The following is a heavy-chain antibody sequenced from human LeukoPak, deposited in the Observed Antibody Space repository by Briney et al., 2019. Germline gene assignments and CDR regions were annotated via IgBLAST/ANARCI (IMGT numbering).Heavy chain of an antibody. Sequence: GGSLRLSCAASGFTFSSYSMNWVRQAPGKGLEWVSSISSSSSYIYYADSVKGRFTISRDNAKNSLYLQMNSLRAEDTAVYYCARYCSSTSCYWPDDAFDIWGQGTMVTVSP. D-gene: IGHD2-2*01. CDR3: ARYCSSTSCYWPDDAFDI. CDR1: GFTFSSYS. CDR2: ISSSSSYI. V-gene: IGHV3-21*01. J-gene: IGHJ3*02.